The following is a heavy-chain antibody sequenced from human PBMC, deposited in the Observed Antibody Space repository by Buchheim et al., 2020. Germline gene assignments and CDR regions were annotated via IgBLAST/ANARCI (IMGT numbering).Heavy chain of an antibody. CDR2: ISGSGGST. CDR3: ASHYPDLYDSSGYYYVSFDY. Sequence: EVQLLESGGGLVQPGGSLRLSCAASGFTFSSYAMSWVRQAPGKGLEWVSAISGSGGSTYYADSVKGRFTISRDNSKTTLYLQMNSLRAEDTAVYYCASHYPDLYDSSGYYYVSFDYWGQGTL. D-gene: IGHD3-22*01. J-gene: IGHJ4*02. CDR1: GFTFSSYA. V-gene: IGHV3-23*01.